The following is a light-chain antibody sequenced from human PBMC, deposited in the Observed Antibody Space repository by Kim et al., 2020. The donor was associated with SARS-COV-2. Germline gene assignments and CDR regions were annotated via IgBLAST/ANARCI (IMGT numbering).Light chain of an antibody. J-gene: IGKJ4*01. V-gene: IGKV3-20*01. CDR2: GAS. Sequence: EIVLTQSPGTLSLSPGESGTLSCRATQSVGNNFLAWYQQKPGQAPRLLIHGASTRATGIPDRFSGSGSGTDFTLTISRLEPEDFAVYSCQQYAHSPITFGGGTKVEIK. CDR3: QQYAHSPIT. CDR1: QSVGNNF.